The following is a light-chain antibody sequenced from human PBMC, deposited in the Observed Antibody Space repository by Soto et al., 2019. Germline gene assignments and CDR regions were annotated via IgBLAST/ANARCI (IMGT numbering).Light chain of an antibody. V-gene: IGKV4-1*01. J-gene: IGKJ5*01. CDR3: QQYYSTPIN. CDR1: QSVLYSSNNKNY. Sequence: DIVMTQSPDSLAVSLGERATINCKSSQSVLYSSNNKNYLAWYQQKSGQPPNLLIYWASTRESGVPDRFSGSGSATDFTLTISSLQAEDVAVYYCQQYYSTPINFGQGTRLEIK. CDR2: WAS.